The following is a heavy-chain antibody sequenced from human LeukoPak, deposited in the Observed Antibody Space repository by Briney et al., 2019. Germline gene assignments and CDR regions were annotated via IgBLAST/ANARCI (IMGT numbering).Heavy chain of an antibody. J-gene: IGHJ4*02. Sequence: GSLRLSCAASGFIFVDAWMTWVRQAPGKGLEWVSSISSSSSYIYYADSVKGRFTISRDNAKNSLYLQMNSLRAEDTAVYYCARDLYRSSSWYFAYWGQGTLVTVSS. CDR2: ISSSSSYI. CDR1: GFIFVDAW. D-gene: IGHD6-13*01. CDR3: ARDLYRSSSWYFAY. V-gene: IGHV3-21*01.